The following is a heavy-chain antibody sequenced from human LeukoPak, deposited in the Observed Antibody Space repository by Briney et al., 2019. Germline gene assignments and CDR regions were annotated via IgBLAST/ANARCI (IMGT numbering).Heavy chain of an antibody. CDR2: SNTNSGGT. Sequence: SSVTVSCKATGYTFTRYYMHWVRQAPGQGLAWMGWSNTNSGGTNYEQKFQGRVTMTRDTSISTAYKELSRLRSDDTAVYYCARDPRWEYYYYYMDVWGKGTTVTVSS. CDR1: GYTFTRYY. V-gene: IGHV1-2*02. J-gene: IGHJ6*03. D-gene: IGHD1-26*01. CDR3: ARDPRWEYYYYYMDV.